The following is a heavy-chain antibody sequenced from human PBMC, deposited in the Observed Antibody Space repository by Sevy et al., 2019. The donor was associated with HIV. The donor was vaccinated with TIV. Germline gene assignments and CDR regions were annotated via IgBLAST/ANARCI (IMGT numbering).Heavy chain of an antibody. CDR1: GFTFSNYG. V-gene: IGHV3-33*01. CDR2: IWYDGGNK. J-gene: IGHJ6*03. Sequence: GGSLRLSCAASGFTFSNYGMHWVRQAPGKGLEWVAVIWYDGGNKYYADSVKGRFTISRDNSENTLYPQINSLRAEDTAVYYCARDPVLKVTTYYYYYMDVWGKGTTVTVSS. D-gene: IGHD4-4*01. CDR3: ARDPVLKVTTYYYYYMDV.